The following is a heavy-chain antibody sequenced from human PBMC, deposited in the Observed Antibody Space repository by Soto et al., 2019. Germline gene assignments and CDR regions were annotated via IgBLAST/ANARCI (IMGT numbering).Heavy chain of an antibody. Sequence: EVQLLESGGGLVHPGASLRLSCEASGFSFSSFAMSWVRQAPGKGLEWVSGIGGSGSSTYYGDSVKGRFTISRDNSKNTLYLQMNSLRVEDTAVYYCARAEDDYGDQDHFDFWGQGTLVTVSS. CDR1: GFSFSSFA. CDR2: IGGSGSST. CDR3: ARAEDDYGDQDHFDF. D-gene: IGHD4-17*01. J-gene: IGHJ4*02. V-gene: IGHV3-23*01.